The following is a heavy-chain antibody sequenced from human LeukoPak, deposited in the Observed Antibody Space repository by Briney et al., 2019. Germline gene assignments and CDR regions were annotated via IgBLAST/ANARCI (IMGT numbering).Heavy chain of an antibody. CDR1: GYTLTELS. V-gene: IGHV1-24*01. D-gene: IGHD1-26*01. CDR2: FYPEDGET. CDR3: ATASLIVGATNFFDY. Sequence: ASVKVSCKVSGYTLTELSMHWVRQAPGKGLEWMGGFYPEDGETIYAQKFRGRVTMSEDTSTDTAYIELSSLRSEDTAVYYCATASLIVGATNFFDYWGEGTLVAVSS. J-gene: IGHJ4*02.